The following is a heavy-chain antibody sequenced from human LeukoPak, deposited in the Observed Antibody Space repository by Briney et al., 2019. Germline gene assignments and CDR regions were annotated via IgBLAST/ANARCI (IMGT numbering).Heavy chain of an antibody. D-gene: IGHD6-19*01. V-gene: IGHV1-2*02. Sequence: ASVKVSCKASGYTFTGYYMHWVRQAPGQGLEWMGWINPNSGGTNYAQKFQGRVTMTRDTSITTAYMELSSLRSDDTAVYYCARESTVAGQDGTPTPSYWGQGTLVTVSS. CDR3: ARESTVAGQDGTPTPSY. CDR1: GYTFTGYY. J-gene: IGHJ4*02. CDR2: INPNSGGT.